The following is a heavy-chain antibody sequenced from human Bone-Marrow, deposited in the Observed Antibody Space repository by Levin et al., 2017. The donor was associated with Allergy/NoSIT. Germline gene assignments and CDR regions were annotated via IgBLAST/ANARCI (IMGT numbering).Heavy chain of an antibody. J-gene: IGHJ4*02. CDR1: GFTFDDYT. Sequence: LSLTCAASGFTFDDYTMHWVRQAPGKGLEWVSLISWDGTNAYYADSVRGRFTIFRDNSVTSLYLQMNSLRTEDTALYYCARPYCSGGSCYLTEGYSFDYWGQGTLVTVSS. D-gene: IGHD2-15*01. CDR2: ISWDGTNA. V-gene: IGHV3-43*01. CDR3: ARPYCSGGSCYLTEGYSFDY.